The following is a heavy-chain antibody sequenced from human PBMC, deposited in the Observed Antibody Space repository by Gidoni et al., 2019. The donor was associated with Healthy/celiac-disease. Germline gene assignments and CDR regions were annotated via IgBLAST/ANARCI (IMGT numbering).Heavy chain of an antibody. Sequence: QVQLVQSGAEVKKPGASVKVSCKVSGYTLTELSMHWVRQAPGKGLEWMGGFDPEDGETIYAQKCQGRVTMTEDTSTDTAYMELSSLRSEDTAVYYCATILHVGYCTNGVCYGFDIWGQGTMVTVSS. J-gene: IGHJ3*02. CDR1: GYTLTELS. V-gene: IGHV1-24*01. D-gene: IGHD2-8*01. CDR2: FDPEDGET. CDR3: ATILHVGYCTNGVCYGFDI.